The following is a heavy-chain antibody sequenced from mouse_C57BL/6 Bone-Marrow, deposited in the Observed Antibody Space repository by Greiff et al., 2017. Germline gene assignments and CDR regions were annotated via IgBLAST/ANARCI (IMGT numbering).Heavy chain of an antibody. CDR3: AATVVAYDCGYFDV. CDR1: GYTFTSYW. J-gene: IGHJ1*03. CDR2: IDPSDSDT. V-gene: IGHV1-52*01. Sequence: VQLQQPGAELVRPGSSVKLSCKASGYTFTSYWMHWVKQRPIQGLEWIGNIDPSDSDTHYNQKFKDKATLTVDKSSSTAYMQLSSLTSEDSAVYYCAATVVAYDCGYFDVWGTGTTVTVSS. D-gene: IGHD1-1*01.